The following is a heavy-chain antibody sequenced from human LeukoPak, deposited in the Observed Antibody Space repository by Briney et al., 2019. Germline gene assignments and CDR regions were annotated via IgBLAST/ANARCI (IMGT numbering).Heavy chain of an antibody. Sequence: GGSLRLSCAASGFTFSSYSMNWVRQAPGKGLEWVSSISSSSSYIYYADSVKGRFTISRDNAKNSLYLQMNSLRAEDTAVYYCAVLKQQLDNTVDYWGQGTLVTVSS. V-gene: IGHV3-21*01. CDR2: ISSSSSYI. J-gene: IGHJ4*02. D-gene: IGHD6-13*01. CDR1: GFTFSSYS. CDR3: AVLKQQLDNTVDY.